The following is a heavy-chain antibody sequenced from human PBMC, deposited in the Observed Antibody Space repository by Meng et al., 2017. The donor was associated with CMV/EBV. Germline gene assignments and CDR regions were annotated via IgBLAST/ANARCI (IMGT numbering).Heavy chain of an antibody. D-gene: IGHD3-3*01. V-gene: IGHV3-11*04. CDR2: ISSSGSTI. Sequence: GESLKISCAASGFTFSDYYMSWIRQAPGKGLEWVSYISSSGSTIYYADSVKGRFTISRDIAKNSLYLQMNSLRVEDTALYYCTKDQGISGYSMDVWGQGTTVTVSS. CDR1: GFTFSDYY. J-gene: IGHJ6*02. CDR3: TKDQGISGYSMDV.